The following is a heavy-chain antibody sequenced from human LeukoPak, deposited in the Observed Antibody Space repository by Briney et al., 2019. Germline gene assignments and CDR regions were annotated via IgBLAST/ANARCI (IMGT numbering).Heavy chain of an antibody. J-gene: IGHJ4*02. CDR3: ARHYLGSGSEDY. D-gene: IGHD3-10*01. Sequence: ASVKASCKASGYSFSSFGITWVRQAPGQGLESMGWISRHNGNTDYAQRFRGRVTLTIDTSTTTADMEVRDLIPDDTAVYYCARHYLGSGSEDYWGQGTLVSVSS. V-gene: IGHV1-18*01. CDR2: ISRHNGNT. CDR1: GYSFSSFG.